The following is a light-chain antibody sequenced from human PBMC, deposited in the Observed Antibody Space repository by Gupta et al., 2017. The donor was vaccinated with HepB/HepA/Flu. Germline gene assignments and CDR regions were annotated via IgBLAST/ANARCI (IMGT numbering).Light chain of an antibody. V-gene: IGKV3-11*01. CDR3: QHRNYGHQRGT. Sequence: EIVLTQSPATLSLSPGERATLSCRASQSVSSFLAWYRQKPGQAPRLLIYDASNRATGIPARFSGSGGGTDFXLTINSXEPEDFEVYYCQHRNYGHQRGTFGXGTKVEIK. CDR2: DAS. CDR1: QSVSSF. J-gene: IGKJ4*01.